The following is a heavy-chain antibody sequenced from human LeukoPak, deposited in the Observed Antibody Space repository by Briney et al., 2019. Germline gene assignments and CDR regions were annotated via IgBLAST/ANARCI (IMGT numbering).Heavy chain of an antibody. J-gene: IGHJ5*02. D-gene: IGHD3-22*01. CDR1: GYSFTSYW. Sequence: GESLKISCKGSGYSFTSYWIGWVRQMPGKGLEWMGIIYPGDSETRYSPSFQGQVTISADKSISTAYLQWSSLKASDTAMYYCARLRDSSGYYSNWFDPWGQGTLVTVSS. V-gene: IGHV5-51*01. CDR3: ARLRDSSGYYSNWFDP. CDR2: IYPGDSET.